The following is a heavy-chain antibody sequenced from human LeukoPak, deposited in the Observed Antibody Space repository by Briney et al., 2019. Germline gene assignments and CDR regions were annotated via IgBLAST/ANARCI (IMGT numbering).Heavy chain of an antibody. J-gene: IGHJ4*02. CDR3: AKSRGGTTVTFRPSDY. CDR1: GFTFSSYW. V-gene: IGHV3-74*01. CDR2: INRDGSST. Sequence: GGSLRLSCAASGFTFSSYWMHWVRQVPGKGLVWVSRINRDGSSTSYADSVKGRSTISRDNSKNTLYLQMNSLRAEDTAVYYCAKSRGGTTVTFRPSDYWGQGTLVTVSS. D-gene: IGHD4-17*01.